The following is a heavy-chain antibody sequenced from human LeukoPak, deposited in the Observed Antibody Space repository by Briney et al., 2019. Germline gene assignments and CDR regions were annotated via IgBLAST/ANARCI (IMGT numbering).Heavy chain of an antibody. J-gene: IGHJ4*02. V-gene: IGHV3-23*01. CDR3: ARDRAPPPIIAAAEAEGY. D-gene: IGHD6-13*01. Sequence: GGSLRLSCAASGFTFSSYAMSWVRQAPGKGLEWVSAICGSGGSTYYADSVKGRFTISRDNAKNSLYLQMNSLRAEDTAVYYCARDRAPPPIIAAAEAEGYWGQGTLVTVSS. CDR1: GFTFSSYA. CDR2: ICGSGGST.